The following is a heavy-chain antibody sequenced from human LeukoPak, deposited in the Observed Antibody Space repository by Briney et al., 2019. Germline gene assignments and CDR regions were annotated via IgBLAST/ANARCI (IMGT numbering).Heavy chain of an antibody. Sequence: AGGSLRLSCAASGFTFSGYAMSWVRQAPGKGLEWVSAISGSGGSTYYADSVKGRFTISRDNSKNTLYLQMNSLRAEDTAVYYCAKRQYQLPYFDYWGQGTLVTVSS. CDR1: GFTFSGYA. J-gene: IGHJ4*02. D-gene: IGHD2-2*01. CDR2: ISGSGGST. CDR3: AKRQYQLPYFDY. V-gene: IGHV3-23*01.